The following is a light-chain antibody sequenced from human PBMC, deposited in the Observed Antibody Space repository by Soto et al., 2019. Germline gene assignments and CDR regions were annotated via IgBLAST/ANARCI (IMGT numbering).Light chain of an antibody. CDR1: SSDVGSYNL. Sequence: QSALTQPASVSGSPGQSITISCTGTSSDVGSYNLVSWYQQHPGKAPKLMIYEVSKRPSGVSNRFSGSKSGNTASLTISGLPAEDEADYYCCSYAGSSTFEVFGTGTKVTVL. J-gene: IGLJ1*01. CDR2: EVS. V-gene: IGLV2-23*02. CDR3: CSYAGSSTFEV.